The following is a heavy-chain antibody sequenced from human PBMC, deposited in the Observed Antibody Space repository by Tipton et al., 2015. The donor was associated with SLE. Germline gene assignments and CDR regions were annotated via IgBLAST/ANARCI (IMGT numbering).Heavy chain of an antibody. CDR1: GFTFSSYW. J-gene: IGHJ4*02. Sequence: SLRLSCAASGFTFSSYWMHWVRQGPGKGLVWVSRINSEGSSTSYADSVKGRFTISRDNSKNTLYLQMNSLRAADTAVYYCARADRDGDYIDYWGQGTLVTVSS. V-gene: IGHV3-74*01. D-gene: IGHD4-17*01. CDR3: ARADRDGDYIDY. CDR2: INSEGSST.